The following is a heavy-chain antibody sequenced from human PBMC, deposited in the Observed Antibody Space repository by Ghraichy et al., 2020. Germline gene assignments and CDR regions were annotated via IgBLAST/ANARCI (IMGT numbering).Heavy chain of an antibody. V-gene: IGHV4-61*01. Sequence: SETLCLTCTVSGGSVTSTTDYWNWIRQPPGKGLEWIGYVYNTRSTKYNPSLKSRVTVSVDPSKNQLSLKVRSVTAADTAVYYCARDRDSSNFHFHHGLDVWGQGTTVTVSS. CDR1: GGSVTSTTDY. CDR2: VYNTRST. CDR3: ARDRDSSNFHFHHGLDV. D-gene: IGHD2/OR15-2a*01. J-gene: IGHJ6*02.